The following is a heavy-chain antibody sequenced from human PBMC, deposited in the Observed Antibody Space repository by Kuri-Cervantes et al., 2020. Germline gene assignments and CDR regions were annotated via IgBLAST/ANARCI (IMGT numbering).Heavy chain of an antibody. J-gene: IGHJ4*02. CDR1: GFTFSSYS. Sequence: GESLKISCAASGFTFSSYSMNWVRQAPGKGLEWVSSISSSSSYIYYADSVKGRFTISRDNAKNSLYLRMNSLRAEDTAVYYCARDHPTYYYGSGRNPLDYWGQGTLVTVSS. V-gene: IGHV3-21*01. CDR2: ISSSSSYI. D-gene: IGHD3-10*01. CDR3: ARDHPTYYYGSGRNPLDY.